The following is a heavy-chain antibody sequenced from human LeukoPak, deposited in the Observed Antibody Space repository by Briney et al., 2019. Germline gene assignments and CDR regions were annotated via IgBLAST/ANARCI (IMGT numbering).Heavy chain of an antibody. CDR3: ARERRFLEWFPHNWFDP. CDR2: INHSGST. CDR1: GGSFSGYY. D-gene: IGHD3-3*01. V-gene: IGHV4-34*01. Sequence: SETLSLTCAVYGGSFSGYYWSWIRQPPGKGLEWIGEINHSGSTNYNPSLKSRVTISVDTSKNQFSPKLSSVTAADTAVYYCARERRFLEWFPHNWFDPWGQGTLVTVSS. J-gene: IGHJ5*02.